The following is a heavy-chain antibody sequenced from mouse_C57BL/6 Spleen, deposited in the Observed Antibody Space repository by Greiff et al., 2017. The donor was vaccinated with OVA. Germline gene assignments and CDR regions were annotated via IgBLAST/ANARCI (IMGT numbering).Heavy chain of an antibody. V-gene: IGHV1-72*01. CDR1: GYTFTSYW. D-gene: IGHD1-1*01. CDR3: ARGGYGSSLDV. CDR2: IDPNSGGT. J-gene: IGHJ1*03. Sequence: QVQLKQPGAELVKPGASVKLSCKASGYTFTSYWMHWVQQRPGRGLEWIGRIDPNSGGTKYNEKFKSKATLTVDKHSSTAYMQLSSLTSEDSAVYYCARGGYGSSLDVWGTGTTVTVSS.